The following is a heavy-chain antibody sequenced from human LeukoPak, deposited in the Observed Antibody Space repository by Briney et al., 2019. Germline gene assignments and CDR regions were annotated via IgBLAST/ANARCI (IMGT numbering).Heavy chain of an antibody. CDR1: GGSISSYY. CDR2: IYYSGST. Sequence: SETLSLTCTVSGGSISSYYWSWIRQPPGKGLEWIGCIYYSGSTNYNPSLKSRVTISVDTSKNQFSLKLSSVTAADTAVYYCARGAPSPRVIDILTGYVLKPHTFDPWGQGTLVTVSS. D-gene: IGHD3-9*01. CDR3: ARGAPSPRVIDILTGYVLKPHTFDP. J-gene: IGHJ5*02. V-gene: IGHV4-59*01.